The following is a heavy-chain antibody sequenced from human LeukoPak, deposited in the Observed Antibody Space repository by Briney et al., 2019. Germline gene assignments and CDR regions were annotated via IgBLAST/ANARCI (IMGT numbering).Heavy chain of an antibody. CDR1: GASISSSDRY. V-gene: IGHV4-39*01. CDR2: IYYNGIT. D-gene: IGHD3-22*01. Sequence: SETLSLTCTVSGASISSSDRYWGWIRQPPGKGLEWIGSIYYNGITYHNPSLKSRVTISVDTSNNQFSLKMSSVTAADTAVYFCARVTGYMIEDYFDYWGQGTLVTVSS. CDR3: ARVTGYMIEDYFDY. J-gene: IGHJ4*02.